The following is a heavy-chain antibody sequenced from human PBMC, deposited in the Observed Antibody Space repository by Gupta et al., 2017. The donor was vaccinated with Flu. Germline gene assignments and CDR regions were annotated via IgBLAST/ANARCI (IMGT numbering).Heavy chain of an antibody. Sequence: QVQLVESGGGVVQPGRSLRVSWSASGFPFSSYGMHWVRQAPGKGPEWVAVISYDGSKKYYADSVKGRFTISRDNSKNMLYLQMSSLRAEDTAVYYCAKGHSSGYYTIDKWGQGTLVTVHS. CDR1: GFPFSSYG. D-gene: IGHD3-22*01. J-gene: IGHJ4*02. CDR2: ISYDGSKK. CDR3: AKGHSSGYYTIDK. V-gene: IGHV3-30*18.